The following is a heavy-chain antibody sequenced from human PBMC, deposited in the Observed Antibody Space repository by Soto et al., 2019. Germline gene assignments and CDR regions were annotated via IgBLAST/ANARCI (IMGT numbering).Heavy chain of an antibody. V-gene: IGHV3-23*01. J-gene: IGHJ4*02. Sequence: PGGSLRLSCAASGFTFGSYAMTWVRQAPGKGLEWVSAISFGGGSTYYADSVKGRFTISRDNSKNTLYLQMTSLRAEDTAIYYCATDSFRSGIAVAGNYWGKGTLVTVSS. D-gene: IGHD6-19*01. CDR3: ATDSFRSGIAVAGNY. CDR2: ISFGGGST. CDR1: GFTFGSYA.